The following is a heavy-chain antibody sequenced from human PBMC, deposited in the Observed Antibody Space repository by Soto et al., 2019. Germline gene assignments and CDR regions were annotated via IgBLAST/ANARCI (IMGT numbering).Heavy chain of an antibody. CDR1: GFTFSSYS. V-gene: IGHV3-48*01. Sequence: PGGSLRLSCAASGFTFSSYSMNWVRQAPGKGLEWVSYISSSSSTYYADAVKGRFTISRDNSKSTLYLQMNSLRAEDTAVYYCGKGRSYYYYYGVDVWGQGTTVTVSS. CDR3: GKGRSYYYYYGVDV. J-gene: IGHJ6*02. CDR2: ISSSSST. D-gene: IGHD1-26*01.